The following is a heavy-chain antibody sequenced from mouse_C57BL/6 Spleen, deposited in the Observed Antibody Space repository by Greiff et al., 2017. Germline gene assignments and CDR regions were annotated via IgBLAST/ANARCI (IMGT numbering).Heavy chain of an antibody. D-gene: IGHD3-2*02. CDR1: GYTFTSYW. CDR2: INPSNGGT. CDR3: AREGLRLRAWFAD. V-gene: IGHV1-53*01. J-gene: IGHJ3*01. Sequence: QVQLQQPGTELVKPGASVKLSCKASGYTFTSYWMHWVKQRPGQGLEWIGNINPSNGGTNYNEKFKSKATLTVDKSSSTAYMQLSSLTAEDSAVYYWAREGLRLRAWFADWGQGTLVTVSA.